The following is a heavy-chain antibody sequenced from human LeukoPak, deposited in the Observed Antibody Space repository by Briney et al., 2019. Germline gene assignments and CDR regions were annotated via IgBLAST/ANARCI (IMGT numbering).Heavy chain of an antibody. CDR3: ARLSQTPDYYSSGGYYYLGY. D-gene: IGHD3-22*01. CDR2: MNPNTGRT. V-gene: IGHV1-8*01. Sequence: ASVKVSFKASRYTFIIYDINWVREAAGQGREWMGWMNPNTGRTGFAQKFQGRLTMTRDTSISTAYMELSSLRSEDTAVYYCARLSQTPDYYSSGGYYYLGYWGQGTPVTVSS. CDR1: RYTFIIYD. J-gene: IGHJ4*02.